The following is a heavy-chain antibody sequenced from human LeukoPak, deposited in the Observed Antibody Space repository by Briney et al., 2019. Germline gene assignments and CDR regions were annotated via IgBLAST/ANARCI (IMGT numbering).Heavy chain of an antibody. J-gene: IGHJ4*02. CDR3: ARAFEGNYDFWSGSLRTFDY. CDR1: GGSIRSSYYY. V-gene: IGHV4-39*01. CDR2: IYDSGST. Sequence: PSETLSLTCTVSGGSIRSSYYYWGWIRQPPGKGLEWIGSIYDSGSTYYNPSLKSRVTISVDTSKNQFSLKLNSVTAADTAVYYCARAFEGNYDFWSGSLRTFDYWGQGTLVTVSS. D-gene: IGHD3-3*01.